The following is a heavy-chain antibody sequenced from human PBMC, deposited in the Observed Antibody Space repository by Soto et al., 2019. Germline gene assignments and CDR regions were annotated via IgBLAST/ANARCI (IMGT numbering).Heavy chain of an antibody. CDR3: AKGSSEYSASVDR. Sequence: EVQLLESGGGLVQPGGSLRLACAASGVSFNSYAMVWGRQAPGKGLEWVSVISARGGSSYFVDSVKGRFTISRDNSKNVLSLEMNNLRAEDTATYFCAKGSSEYSASVDRWGQGTLVLVSS. J-gene: IGHJ4*02. CDR2: ISARGGSS. CDR1: GVSFNSYA. V-gene: IGHV3-23*01. D-gene: IGHD5-12*01.